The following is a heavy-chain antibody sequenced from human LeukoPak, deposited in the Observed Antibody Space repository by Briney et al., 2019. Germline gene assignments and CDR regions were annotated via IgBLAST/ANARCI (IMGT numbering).Heavy chain of an antibody. CDR1: GFTFRSYG. D-gene: IGHD3-22*01. J-gene: IGHJ4*02. Sequence: GXSLRLSCAASGFTFRSYGMHWVRQAPGKGLEWVAFIRYDGNSNYYADSVKGRFTISRDNSRSTLYLQMNSLRAEDTAVYYCAKEEVISGNHGVYFDYWGQGTPVTVSS. CDR2: IRYDGNSN. V-gene: IGHV3-30*02. CDR3: AKEEVISGNHGVYFDY.